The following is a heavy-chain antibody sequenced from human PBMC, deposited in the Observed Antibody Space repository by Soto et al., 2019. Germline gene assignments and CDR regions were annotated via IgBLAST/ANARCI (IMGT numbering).Heavy chain of an antibody. Sequence: QVQLQESGPGLLKPSQTLSLTCSVSGDSISRDGNYWSWIRQHPGKGLEWIGYIYYSGSTYYNPSLASRVTLSLDTSSNQFSLRLNSVTAADTAVYYCSRGPYTSSSSFSDYWGQGPLVTVSS. J-gene: IGHJ4*02. CDR3: SRGPYTSSSSFSDY. CDR2: IYYSGST. V-gene: IGHV4-31*03. CDR1: GDSISRDGNY. D-gene: IGHD6-6*01.